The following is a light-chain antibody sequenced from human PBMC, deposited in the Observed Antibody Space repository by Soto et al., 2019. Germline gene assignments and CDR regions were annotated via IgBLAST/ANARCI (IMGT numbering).Light chain of an antibody. J-gene: IGKJ2*01. Sequence: EIVLTQSPGTLSLSPGERATLSCRASQCVSSSYLAWYQQKPGQAPRLLIYGASSRATDIPDRFSGSGSGTDFTLTISRLEPEDFAVYYCQQYGSSPPYTFGQGTKLEIK. V-gene: IGKV3-20*01. CDR2: GAS. CDR3: QQYGSSPPYT. CDR1: QCVSSSY.